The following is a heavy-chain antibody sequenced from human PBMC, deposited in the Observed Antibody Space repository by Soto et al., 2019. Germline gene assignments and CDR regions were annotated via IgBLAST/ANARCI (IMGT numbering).Heavy chain of an antibody. CDR2: IYPGVSDT. V-gene: IGHV5-51*01. Sequence: PGESLKISCKGSGYSFTSYWIGWVRQMPGKGLEWMGIIYPGVSDTRYSPSFQGQVTISADKSISTAYLQWSSLKASDTAMYYCARTAQYYYDSSGYYWSPFDYWGQGTLVTVSS. CDR3: ARTAQYYYDSSGYYWSPFDY. D-gene: IGHD3-22*01. J-gene: IGHJ4*02. CDR1: GYSFTSYW.